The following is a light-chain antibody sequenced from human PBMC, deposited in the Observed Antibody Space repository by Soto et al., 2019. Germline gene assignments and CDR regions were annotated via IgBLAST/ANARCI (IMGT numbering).Light chain of an antibody. Sequence: QSALPQPASLSGSPGQSITLSCTGTSSDVGGYNYVSWYQQHPGKAPKLMIYDVSNRPSGVSNRFSGSKSGNTASLTISGLQAEDEADYYCSSYTSSSTYYVFGTGTKVTVL. CDR2: DVS. CDR3: SSYTSSSTYYV. J-gene: IGLJ1*01. V-gene: IGLV2-14*01. CDR1: SSDVGGYNY.